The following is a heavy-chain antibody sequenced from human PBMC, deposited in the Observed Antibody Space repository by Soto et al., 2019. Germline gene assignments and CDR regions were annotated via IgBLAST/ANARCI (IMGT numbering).Heavy chain of an antibody. V-gene: IGHV3-7*03. J-gene: IGHJ1*01. CDR3: ASWGWETPI. CDR1: GFAFSTYW. D-gene: IGHD1-26*01. Sequence: EVQLVESGGGLVQPGGSLRLSCAASGFAFSTYWMSWVRQAPGQGLEWVATMNPAGSQEYYVDSVKGRFTDTRDNAKKSLYLQMNSLRDEDTAVYYCASWGWETPIGGQCTPVTASS. CDR2: MNPAGSQE.